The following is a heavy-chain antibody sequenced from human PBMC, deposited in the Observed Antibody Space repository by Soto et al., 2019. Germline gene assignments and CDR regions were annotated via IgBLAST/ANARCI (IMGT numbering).Heavy chain of an antibody. V-gene: IGHV1-18*01. CDR2: ISPNSGNI. J-gene: IGHJ6*02. Sequence: QVHLVQSGAEVKKPGASVNVSCKTSGYTFTRNGISWVRQAPGQGLEWMGWISPNSGNIKYAQKLQGRVIMTTDTSTSTAYMELRSLRFDDTAVYYCAKDRDSNSWPSRDVWGPGTTVTVSS. CDR3: AKDRDSNSWPSRDV. D-gene: IGHD3-22*01. CDR1: GYTFTRNG.